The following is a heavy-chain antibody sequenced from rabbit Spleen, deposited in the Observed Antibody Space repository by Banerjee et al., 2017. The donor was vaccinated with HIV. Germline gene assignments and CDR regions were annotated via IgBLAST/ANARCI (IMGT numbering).Heavy chain of an antibody. CDR2: IDTGSSGFT. CDR3: ARDTSSSFSSYGMDL. J-gene: IGHJ6*01. D-gene: IGHD1-1*01. Sequence: QSLEESGGGLVQPEGSLTLTCTASGVSFSSSSYMCWVRQAPGKGLEWIACIDTGSSGFTYFATWAKGRFTISKPSSTTVTLQLTRLTAADTATYFCARDTSSSFSSYGMDLWGPGTLVTVS. V-gene: IGHV1S40*01. CDR1: GVSFSSSSY.